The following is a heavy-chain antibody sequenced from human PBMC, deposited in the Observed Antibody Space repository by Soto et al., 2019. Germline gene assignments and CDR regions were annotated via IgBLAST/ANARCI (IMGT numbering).Heavy chain of an antibody. CDR3: ARGVGSGSYYNQYNWFDP. CDR1: GYTFTNYG. D-gene: IGHD3-10*01. V-gene: IGHV1-18*01. Sequence: QVQLVQSGGEVKKPGASVKVSCKASGYTFTNYGISWVRQAPGQGLEWMGWVNVYNGNTKYAQKVQGRVTMTTDTXTXTXDMELRSLRSDDTAVYYCARGVGSGSYYNQYNWFDPWGQGTLVTVSS. CDR2: VNVYNGNT. J-gene: IGHJ5*02.